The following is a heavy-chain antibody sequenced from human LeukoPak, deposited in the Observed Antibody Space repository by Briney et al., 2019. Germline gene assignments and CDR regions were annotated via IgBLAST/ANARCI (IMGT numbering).Heavy chain of an antibody. Sequence: ASVKVSCKASGYTFTGYYIHWVRQAPGQGLEWMGWISAYAQKFQGRVTMTADTSTSTAYMELRSLRSDDTAVYYCARRFNYYDSSGYYEGFYFDYWGQGTLVTVSS. V-gene: IGHV1-18*04. D-gene: IGHD3-22*01. J-gene: IGHJ4*02. CDR2: ISAY. CDR1: GYTFTGYY. CDR3: ARRFNYYDSSGYYEGFYFDY.